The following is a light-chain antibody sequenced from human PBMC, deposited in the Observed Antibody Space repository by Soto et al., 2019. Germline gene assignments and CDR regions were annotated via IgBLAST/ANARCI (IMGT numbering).Light chain of an antibody. V-gene: IGKV3D-11*02. CDR1: RSIHTF. CDR3: QQRNVWHPIT. J-gene: IGKJ5*01. CDR2: DST. Sequence: VLTRSPAPLSLSRLGVATLSVMASRSIHTFLSWYQQKSRKTPRLVIYDSTLRANGVPDRFGGSRSGTEFTLTIISLEPEDFSVYYCQQRNVWHPITFGQGTRLEIK.